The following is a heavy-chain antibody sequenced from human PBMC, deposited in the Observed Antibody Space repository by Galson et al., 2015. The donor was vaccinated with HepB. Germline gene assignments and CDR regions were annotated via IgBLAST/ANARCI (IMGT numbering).Heavy chain of an antibody. D-gene: IGHD6-19*01. CDR2: INPNSGGT. CDR1: GYTFTGYY. J-gene: IGHJ3*02. Sequence: SVKVSCKASGYTFTGYYMHWVRQAPGQGLEWMGWINPNSGGTNYAQKFQGWVTMTRDTSISTAYMELSRLRSDDTAVYYCAAGTNSSGWYGAFDIWGQGTMVTVSS. V-gene: IGHV1-2*04. CDR3: AAGTNSSGWYGAFDI.